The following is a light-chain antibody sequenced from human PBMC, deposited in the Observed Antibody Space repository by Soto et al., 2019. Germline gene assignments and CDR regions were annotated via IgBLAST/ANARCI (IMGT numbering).Light chain of an antibody. Sequence: QSLLTQPPSASGSPGQSVTISCTGTSSDVGGYNYVSWYQQHPGKAPKLMIYEVFKRPSGVPDRFSGSKSGNTASLTVSGLQAEDESDYYCSSYAGSNNFDVFGTGTKVIVL. CDR1: SSDVGGYNY. CDR2: EVF. CDR3: SSYAGSNNFDV. J-gene: IGLJ1*01. V-gene: IGLV2-8*01.